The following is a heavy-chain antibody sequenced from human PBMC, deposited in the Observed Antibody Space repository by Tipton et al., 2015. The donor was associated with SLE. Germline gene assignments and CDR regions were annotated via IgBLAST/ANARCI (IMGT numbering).Heavy chain of an antibody. J-gene: IGHJ4*02. CDR3: SRDRGSDFWSGYYGFDY. CDR2: IYYSGST. V-gene: IGHV4-39*07. CDR1: GGPISSSSNY. Sequence: TLSLTCTVSGGPISSSSNYWGWIRQPPGKGLEWIGSIYYSGSTNYNPSLKSRVTISVDTSKNQFSLKLSSVTAADTAVYYCSRDRGSDFWSGYYGFDYCGQGTLATVSS. D-gene: IGHD3-3*01.